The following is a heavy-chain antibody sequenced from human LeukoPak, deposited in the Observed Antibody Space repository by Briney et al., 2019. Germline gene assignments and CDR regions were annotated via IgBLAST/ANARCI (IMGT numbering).Heavy chain of an antibody. Sequence: PSETLSLTCAVYGGSFSGYYWSWIRQPPGKGLEWIGEINHSGSTNYNPSLKSRVTISVDTSKNQFSLKLSSATAADTAVYYCARGFSEVRGSPAWFDPWGQGTLVTVSS. D-gene: IGHD3-10*01. V-gene: IGHV4-34*01. J-gene: IGHJ5*02. CDR2: INHSGST. CDR3: ARGFSEVRGSPAWFDP. CDR1: GGSFSGYY.